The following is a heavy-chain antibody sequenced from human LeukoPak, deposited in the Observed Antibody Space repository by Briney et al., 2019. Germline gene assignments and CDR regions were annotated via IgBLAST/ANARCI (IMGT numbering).Heavy chain of an antibody. D-gene: IGHD3-10*01. J-gene: IGHJ4*02. Sequence: EASVKVSFTASGVTLTDYAVSWVRQAPGHGLEWMGGIMPFLGTTNYAQKFQGRLTITADESTSTAYMDLSGLRSEDTAVYYCARPFYSRGMVRGVCHYWGQGTLLTVSS. CDR3: ARPFYSRGMVRGVCHY. CDR2: IMPFLGTT. CDR1: GVTLTDYA. V-gene: IGHV1-69*13.